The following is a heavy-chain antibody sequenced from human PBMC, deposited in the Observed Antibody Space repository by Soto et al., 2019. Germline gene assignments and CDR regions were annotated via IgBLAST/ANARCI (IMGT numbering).Heavy chain of an antibody. CDR1: GFSLSTSGMC. CDR2: IDWDDDK. D-gene: IGHD3-10*01. Sequence: SGPTLVNPTQTLTLTCTFSGFSLSTSGMCVSWIRQPPGKALEWLALIDWDDDKYYSTSLKTRLTISKDTSKNQVVLTMTKMDPVDTATYYCARIRDYYGSGSYPILFDYWGQGTLVTVSS. V-gene: IGHV2-70*01. J-gene: IGHJ4*02. CDR3: ARIRDYYGSGSYPILFDY.